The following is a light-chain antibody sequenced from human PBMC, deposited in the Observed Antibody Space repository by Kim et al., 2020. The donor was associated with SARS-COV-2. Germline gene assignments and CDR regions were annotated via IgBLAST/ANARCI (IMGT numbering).Light chain of an antibody. CDR1: QNISSN. Sequence: EIVMTQSPATLSVSPGERATLTCRASQNISSNLAWYQQKPGQAPRLLIYGASTRATGIPARFSGSGSGTEFTLTISSLQSEDFAVYYCQQYNNWLTFGQGTKVDIK. CDR3: QQYNNWLT. J-gene: IGKJ1*01. CDR2: GAS. V-gene: IGKV3-15*01.